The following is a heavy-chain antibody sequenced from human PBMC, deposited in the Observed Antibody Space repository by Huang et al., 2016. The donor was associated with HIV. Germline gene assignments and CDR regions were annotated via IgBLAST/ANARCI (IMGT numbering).Heavy chain of an antibody. V-gene: IGHV4-34*01. CDR2: ITHSGST. Sequence: QVQLHQWGAGLLKPSETLSLTCAVYGGSFSGYYWSWISQPPGKGLEWIGEITHSGSTNYNPSLKSRVTISEETSKNQFSLKRSSVTAADTAVYYGARAPHYGSGSYYYWGQGTLVTVSS. J-gene: IGHJ4*02. D-gene: IGHD3-10*01. CDR1: GGSFSGYY. CDR3: ARAPHYGSGSYYY.